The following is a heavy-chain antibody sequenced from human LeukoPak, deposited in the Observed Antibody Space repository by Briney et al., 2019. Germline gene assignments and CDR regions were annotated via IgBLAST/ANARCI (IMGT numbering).Heavy chain of an antibody. V-gene: IGHV4-34*01. CDR3: ARSWGYWFDP. CDR2: INHSGST. CDR1: GGSFSGYY. D-gene: IGHD6-13*01. Sequence: SETLSLTCAVYGGSFSGYYWSWIRQPPGKGLEWIGEINHSGSTNYNPSLKSRVTISVGTSKNQFSLKLSSVTAADTAVYYCARSWGYWFDPWGQGTLVTVSS. J-gene: IGHJ5*02.